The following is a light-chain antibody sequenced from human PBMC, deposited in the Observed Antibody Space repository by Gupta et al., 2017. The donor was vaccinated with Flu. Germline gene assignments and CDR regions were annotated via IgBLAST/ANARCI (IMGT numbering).Light chain of an antibody. CDR2: GAS. V-gene: IGKV3-20*01. CDR3: QQDATSPWT. CDR1: QRVSSRY. J-gene: IGKJ2*01. Sequence: EIVLTQSPGTLSLSPGERVTVSCRASQRVSSRYLAWYQQKPGQAPTLLMYGASVRAAAIPDRFSGSGSETDFTLTISGLEPEDFAVYYCQQDATSPWTFGQGTKLEI.